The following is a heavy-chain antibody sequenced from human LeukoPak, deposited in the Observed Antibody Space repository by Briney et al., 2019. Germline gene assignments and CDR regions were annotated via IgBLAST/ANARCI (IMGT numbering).Heavy chain of an antibody. CDR1: GFTFSSYV. J-gene: IGHJ4*02. D-gene: IGHD6-13*01. CDR3: AKDVLQLVAGEYFDY. V-gene: IGHV3-30*02. CDR2: IRYDGSNK. Sequence: GGSLRLSCAASGFTFSSYVMHWVRQAPGKGLEWVAFIRYDGSNKYYADSVKGRFTISRDNAKNTVSLQMNSLRVDDTALYFCAKDVLQLVAGEYFDYWGRGALVTVSS.